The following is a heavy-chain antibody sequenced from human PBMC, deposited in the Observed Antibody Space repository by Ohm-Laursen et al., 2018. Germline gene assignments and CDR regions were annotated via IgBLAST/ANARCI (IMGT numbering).Heavy chain of an antibody. Sequence: SLRLSCAASGFTFSDYYMSWIRQAPGKGLEWVSYISSSGSTIYYADSAKGRFTISRDNAKNSLYLQMNSLRAEDTAVYYCGTDWLELRNNWNDRLFDYWGQGTLVTVSS. CDR1: GFTFSDYY. D-gene: IGHD1-20*01. CDR3: GTDWLELRNNWNDRLFDY. V-gene: IGHV3-11*01. J-gene: IGHJ4*02. CDR2: ISSSGSTI.